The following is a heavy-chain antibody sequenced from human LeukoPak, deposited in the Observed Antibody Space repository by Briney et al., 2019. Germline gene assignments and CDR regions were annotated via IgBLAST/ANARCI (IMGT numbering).Heavy chain of an antibody. V-gene: IGHV4-59*10. Sequence: RASETLSLTCAVYGGSFSGYYWSWIRQPAGKGLEWIGRIYTSGSTNYNPSLKSRVTMSVDTSKNQFSLKLSSVTAADTAVYYCARAQEIYYYYYGMDVWGQGTTVTVSS. CDR2: IYTSGST. D-gene: IGHD5-24*01. J-gene: IGHJ6*02. CDR3: ARAQEIYYYYYGMDV. CDR1: GGSFSGYY.